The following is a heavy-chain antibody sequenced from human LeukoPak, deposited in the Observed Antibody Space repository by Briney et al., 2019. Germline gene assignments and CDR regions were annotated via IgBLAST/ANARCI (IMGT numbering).Heavy chain of an antibody. CDR2: IWYDGSNK. J-gene: IGHJ4*02. V-gene: IGHV3-33*06. CDR3: AKDFSPYSSSWYRSSDY. D-gene: IGHD6-13*01. Sequence: GGSLRLSCAASGLTFSSYGMHWVRQAPGKGLEWVAVIWYDGSNKYYADSVKGRFTISRDNSKNTLYLQMNSLRAEDTAVYYCAKDFSPYSSSWYRSSDYWGQGTLVTVSS. CDR1: GLTFSSYG.